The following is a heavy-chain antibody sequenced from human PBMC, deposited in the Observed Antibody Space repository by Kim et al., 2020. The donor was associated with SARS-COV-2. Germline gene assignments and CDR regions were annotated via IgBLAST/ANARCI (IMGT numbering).Heavy chain of an antibody. CDR3: ARSKHVSTFYYDSSGYRPFDF. D-gene: IGHD3-22*01. CDR2: INHSGST. J-gene: IGHJ4*02. CDR1: GGSFSGYY. V-gene: IGHV4-34*01. Sequence: SETLSLTCAVYGGSFSGYYWSWIHQPPGKGLEWIGEINHSGSTNYNPSLKSRVTISVDTSKNQVSLKLSSVTAADTAVYYCARSKHVSTFYYDSSGYRPFDFWGQGTRVTVSS.